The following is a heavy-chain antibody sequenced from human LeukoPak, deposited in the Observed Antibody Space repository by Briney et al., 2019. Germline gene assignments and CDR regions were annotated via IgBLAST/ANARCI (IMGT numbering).Heavy chain of an antibody. CDR2: ISSSGSTI. V-gene: IGHV3-11*04. CDR1: GFTFSDYY. Sequence: GGSLRLSCAASGFTFSDYYMSWIRQAPGKGLEWVSYISSSGSTIYYADSVKGRFTISRDNAKNSLYLQMNSLRAEDTAVYYCARDRNYLAPSYYYYGMDVWGQGTTVTVSS. J-gene: IGHJ6*02. CDR3: ARDRNYLAPSYYYYGMDV. D-gene: IGHD5-24*01.